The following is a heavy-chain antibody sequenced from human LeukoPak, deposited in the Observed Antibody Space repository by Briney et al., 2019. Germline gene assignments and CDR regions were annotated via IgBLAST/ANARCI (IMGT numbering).Heavy chain of an antibody. V-gene: IGHV3-7*01. J-gene: IGHJ6*02. CDR3: ARVPSVVVPAATEMAYYYYGMDV. CDR2: IKQDGSEK. D-gene: IGHD2-2*01. CDR1: GFTFSSYA. Sequence: PGGSLRLSCAASGFTFSSYAMSWVRQAPGKGLEWVANIKQDGSEKYYVDSVKGRFTISRDNAKNSLYLQMNSLRAEDTAVYYCARVPSVVVPAATEMAYYYYGMDVWGQGTTVTVSS.